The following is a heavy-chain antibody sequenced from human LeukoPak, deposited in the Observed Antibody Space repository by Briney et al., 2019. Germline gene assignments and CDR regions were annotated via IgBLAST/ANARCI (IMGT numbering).Heavy chain of an antibody. CDR3: ARHALAFRSGYKPVPYYFDY. J-gene: IGHJ4*02. D-gene: IGHD5-12*01. Sequence: ASETLSLTCTVSGGSISSSNYYWGWIRQPPGKGLEWIGSIYYSGSTYYNPSLKSRVTISVDTSKNQFSLKLSSVTAADTAVYYCARHALAFRSGYKPVPYYFDYWGQGTLVTVSS. CDR1: GGSISSSNYY. CDR2: IYYSGST. V-gene: IGHV4-39*01.